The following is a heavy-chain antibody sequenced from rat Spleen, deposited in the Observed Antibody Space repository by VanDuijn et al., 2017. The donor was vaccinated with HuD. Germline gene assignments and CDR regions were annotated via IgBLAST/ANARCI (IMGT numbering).Heavy chain of an antibody. CDR3: TSGGVTTRLNWFAY. CDR1: GFTFRNYD. Sequence: EVQLVESDGGLVQPGRPLKISCAASGFTFRNYDMAWVRQTPTKGLEWVATITNSGGSTYYRDSVKGRFTFSRDNAKSTLYLQMDSLRSEDTAMYYCTSGGVTTRLNWFAYWGQGTLVTVSS. D-gene: IGHD1-10*01. CDR2: ITNSGGST. J-gene: IGHJ3*01. V-gene: IGHV5S23*01.